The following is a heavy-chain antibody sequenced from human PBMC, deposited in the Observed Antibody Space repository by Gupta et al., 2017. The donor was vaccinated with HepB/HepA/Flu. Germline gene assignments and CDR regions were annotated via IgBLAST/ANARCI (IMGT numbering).Heavy chain of an antibody. Sequence: QVQLVQSGAEVKKPGASVKVSCKVSGDTFNRYYFHGVRQAPGQGLEWMIIINPDGDSTSYAQHFQGRLTTTRDTSTSTVYMEMSSLRSEDTAVYYCARGKVGAQGVLDYWGQGTLVTVSS. D-gene: IGHD1-26*01. CDR2: INPDGDST. CDR3: ARGKVGAQGVLDY. J-gene: IGHJ4*02. CDR1: GDTFNRYY. V-gene: IGHV1-46*02.